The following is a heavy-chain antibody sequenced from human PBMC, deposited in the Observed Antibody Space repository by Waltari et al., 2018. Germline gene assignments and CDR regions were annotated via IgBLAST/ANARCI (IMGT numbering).Heavy chain of an antibody. Sequence: QVQLVQSGVEVKKPGASVTVSCKASGYSFTGYGISWVRQAPGQGLEWMGWITPYNGNTDYAQTIQGRVTMTTDTSTTTAYMELRSLRSDDTAVYFCARRGTAIAAANDYWGQGTLVTVSS. CDR3: ARRGTAIAAANDY. CDR1: GYSFTGYG. J-gene: IGHJ4*02. V-gene: IGHV1-18*01. CDR2: ITPYNGNT. D-gene: IGHD6-13*01.